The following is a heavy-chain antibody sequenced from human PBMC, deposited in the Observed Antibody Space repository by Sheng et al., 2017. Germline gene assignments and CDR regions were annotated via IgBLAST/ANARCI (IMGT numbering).Heavy chain of an antibody. D-gene: IGHD3-10*01. CDR3: ARDHENYYGSGSWSLGY. V-gene: IGHV3-33*01. CDR2: IWYDGSNK. Sequence: QVQLVESGGGVVQPGRSLRLSCAASGFTFSSYGMHWVRQAPGKGLEWVAVIWYDGSNKYYADSVKGRFTISRDNSKNTLYLQMNSLRAEDTAVYYCARDHENYYGSGSWSLGYWGQGTLVTV. CDR1: GFTFSSYG. J-gene: IGHJ4*02.